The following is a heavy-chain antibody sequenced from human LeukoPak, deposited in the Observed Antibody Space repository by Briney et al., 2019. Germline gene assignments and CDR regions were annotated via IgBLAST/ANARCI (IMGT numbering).Heavy chain of an antibody. J-gene: IGHJ4*02. D-gene: IGHD6-13*01. V-gene: IGHV3-23*01. CDR3: ATNKEGSAYSSSWCNPYFDY. CDR2: ISGSGGST. CDR1: GFTFRNFA. Sequence: GSLRLSCAASGFTFRNFAMSWVRQAPGKGLEWVSAISGSGGSTYYADSVKGRFTISRDNSKNTLYLQMNSLRAEDTAVYYCATNKEGSAYSSSWCNPYFDYWGQGTLVTVSS.